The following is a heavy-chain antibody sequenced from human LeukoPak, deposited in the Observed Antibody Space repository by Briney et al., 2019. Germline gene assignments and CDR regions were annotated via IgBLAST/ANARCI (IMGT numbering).Heavy chain of an antibody. D-gene: IGHD3-22*01. CDR2: INPNSGGT. Sequence: ASVKVSCKASGYTFTGYYMHWVRQAPGQGLEWMGWINPNSGGTNYAQKFQGRVTMTRDTSISTAYMELSRLRSDDTAVYYCARGAGRGYYYDSSGSISFDYWGQGTLVTVSS. J-gene: IGHJ4*02. CDR1: GYTFTGYY. CDR3: ARGAGRGYYYDSSGSISFDY. V-gene: IGHV1-2*02.